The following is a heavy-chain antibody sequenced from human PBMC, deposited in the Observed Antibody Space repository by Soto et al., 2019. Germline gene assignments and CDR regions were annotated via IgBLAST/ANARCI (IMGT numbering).Heavy chain of an antibody. D-gene: IGHD2-21*02. Sequence: EVQLLESGGGLAQPGGSLRLSCAASAFTFSSYAMSWVRQAPGKGLEWVSAVSGSGDSTYYVDSVKGRFTISRDNSKNTLYLQMNSLRAEDTAVYYCSKGRASDCPGCTQDYWGQGTLFTVSS. CDR2: VSGSGDST. CDR1: AFTFSSYA. CDR3: SKGRASDCPGCTQDY. J-gene: IGHJ4*02. V-gene: IGHV3-23*01.